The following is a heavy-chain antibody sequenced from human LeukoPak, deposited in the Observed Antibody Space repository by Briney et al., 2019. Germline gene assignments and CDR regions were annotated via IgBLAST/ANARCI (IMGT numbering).Heavy chain of an antibody. CDR1: GFTFSSYA. CDR2: ISGRGGST. V-gene: IGHV3-23*01. J-gene: IGHJ4*02. CDR3: ANYGSGSYYSFDY. D-gene: IGHD3-10*01. Sequence: GGSLRLSCAASGFTFSSYAMSWVRQAPGKGLEWVSAISGRGGSTYYADSVKGRFTISRDNSKNTLYLQMNSLRAEDTAVYYCANYGSGSYYSFDYWGQGTLVTVSS.